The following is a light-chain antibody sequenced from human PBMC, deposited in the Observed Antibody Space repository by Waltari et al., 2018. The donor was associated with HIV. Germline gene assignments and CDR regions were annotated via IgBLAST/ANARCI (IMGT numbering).Light chain of an antibody. J-gene: IGLJ2*01. CDR3: CSYAGADTPVV. V-gene: IGLV2-23*02. CDR2: GVN. Sequence: QSALIQLASFYGSPGESIILSCTGERNIIGGFNLFPWYQHTPGRPPKLIIYGVNTRPSCVSRRVSGSTSGNTAALTISGRQAYDEAVCFCCSYAGADTPVVFGGGTKLTVL. CDR1: RNIIGGFNL.